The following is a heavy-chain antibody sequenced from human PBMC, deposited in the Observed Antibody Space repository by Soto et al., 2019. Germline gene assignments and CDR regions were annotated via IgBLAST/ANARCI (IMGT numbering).Heavy chain of an antibody. J-gene: IGHJ4*02. CDR2: INVYNGKT. CDR1: GYTFTNYG. Sequence: QVQLVQYGGEVAKPGASVKDSCKASGYTFTNYGINWVRQAPGLGLEWMGWINVYNGKTNDAQKFKARVTMTTDTSTNSVYIELRSLRSDDTPVYYCARGPDPTYFDYWGQGTLVIVSS. V-gene: IGHV1-18*01. CDR3: ARGPDPTYFDY.